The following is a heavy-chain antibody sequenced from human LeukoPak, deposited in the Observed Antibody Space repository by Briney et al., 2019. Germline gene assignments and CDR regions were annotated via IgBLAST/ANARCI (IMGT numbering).Heavy chain of an antibody. V-gene: IGHV4-30-2*02. Sequence: PSQTLSLTCTVSGGSISSGGYYWSWIRQPPGKGLEWIGYIYHSGSTYYNPSLKSRVTISVDTSKNQFSLKLSSVTAADTAVYYCARWTYYYGSGSYSREYYFDYWGQGTLVTVSS. CDR3: ARWTYYYGSGSYSREYYFDY. CDR1: GGSISSGGYY. J-gene: IGHJ4*02. CDR2: IYHSGST. D-gene: IGHD3-10*01.